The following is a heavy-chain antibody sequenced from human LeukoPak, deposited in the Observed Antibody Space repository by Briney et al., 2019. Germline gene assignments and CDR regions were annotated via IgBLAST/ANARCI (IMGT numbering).Heavy chain of an antibody. CDR1: GYTFTSYD. CDR2: MNPNSGNT. V-gene: IGHV1-8*01. CDR3: ARLGPLSGFWSGDYYYYGMDV. D-gene: IGHD3-3*01. Sequence: ASVKVSCKASGYTFTSYDINWVRQATGQGLEWMGWMNPNSGNTGYAQKFQSRVTMTRNTSISTAYMELSSLRSEDTAVYYCARLGPLSGFWSGDYYYYGMDVWGQGTTVTISS. J-gene: IGHJ6*02.